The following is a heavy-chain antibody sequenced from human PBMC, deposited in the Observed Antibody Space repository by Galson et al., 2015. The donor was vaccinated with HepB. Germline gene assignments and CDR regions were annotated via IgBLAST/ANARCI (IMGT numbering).Heavy chain of an antibody. Sequence: SVKVSCKASGYTFTAYHIHWLRQAPGQGLEWMGWVKPSSGGTNFAQKFQGRVTMTRDTSISTAYMELSSLRSDDTAVCFCARLHYDDSPAPDYWGQGTLVTVSS. V-gene: IGHV1-2*02. CDR2: VKPSSGGT. J-gene: IGHJ4*02. CDR3: ARLHYDDSPAPDY. D-gene: IGHD3-16*01. CDR1: GYTFTAYH.